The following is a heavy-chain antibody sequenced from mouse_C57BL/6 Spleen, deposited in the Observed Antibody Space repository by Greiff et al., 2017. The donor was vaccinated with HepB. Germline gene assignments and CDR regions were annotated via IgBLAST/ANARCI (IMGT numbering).Heavy chain of an antibody. CDR3: ARHERGDYYGSSYAFDY. Sequence: QVQLKQSGAELVKPGASVKLSCKASGYTFTEYTIHWVKQRSGQGLEWIGWFYPGSGSIKYNEKFKDKATLTADKSSSTVYMELSRLTSEDSAVYFCARHERGDYYGSSYAFDYWGQGTTLTVSS. CDR2: FYPGSGSI. CDR1: GYTFTEYT. D-gene: IGHD1-1*01. V-gene: IGHV1-62-2*01. J-gene: IGHJ2*01.